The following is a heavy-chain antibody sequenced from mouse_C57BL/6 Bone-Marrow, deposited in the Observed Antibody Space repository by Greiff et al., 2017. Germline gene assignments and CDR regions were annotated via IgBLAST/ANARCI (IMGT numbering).Heavy chain of an antibody. CDR3: ARGPDY. CDR2: IDPSDSYT. CDR1: GYTFTSYW. Sequence: QVQLQQPGAELVMPGASVKLSFKASGYTFTSYWMHWVKQRPGQGLEWIGEIDPSDSYTNYNQKFKGKSTLNVDKSSSTAYMQLSSLTSENSAVYYCARGPDYWGQGTTLTVSS. V-gene: IGHV1-69*01. J-gene: IGHJ2*01.